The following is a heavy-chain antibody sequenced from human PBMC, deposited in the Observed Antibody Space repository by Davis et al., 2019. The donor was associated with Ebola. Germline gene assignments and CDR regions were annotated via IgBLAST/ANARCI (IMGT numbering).Heavy chain of an antibody. CDR2: INHSGST. J-gene: IGHJ5*02. D-gene: IGHD4-11*01. CDR1: GGSISSYY. CDR3: ARGRQYGWFDP. V-gene: IGHV4-34*01. Sequence: MPSETLSLTCTVSGGSISSYYWSWIRQPPEKGLEWIGEINHSGSTNYNPSLKSRVTISVDTSKNQFSLKLSSVTAADTAVYYCARGRQYGWFDPWGQGTLVTVSS.